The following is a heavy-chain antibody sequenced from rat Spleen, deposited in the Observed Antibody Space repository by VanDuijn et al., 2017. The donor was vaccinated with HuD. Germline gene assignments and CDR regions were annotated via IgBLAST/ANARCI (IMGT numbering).Heavy chain of an antibody. CDR1: GFTFSNYY. D-gene: IGHD1-12*02. Sequence: EVQLVESGGGLVQPVRSLKLSCAASGFTFSNYYMAWVRQAPTKGLEWVAYISTGGGSTYYRDSVKGRFTISRDNAKSTLYLQMDSLRSEDTATYYCTTGLYYYDGSYYYVGWFAYWGQGTLVTVSS. J-gene: IGHJ3*01. CDR3: TTGLYYYDGSYYYVGWFAY. CDR2: ISTGGGST. V-gene: IGHV5-27*01.